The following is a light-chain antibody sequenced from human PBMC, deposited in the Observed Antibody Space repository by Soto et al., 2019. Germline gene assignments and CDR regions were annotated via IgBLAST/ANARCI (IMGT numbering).Light chain of an antibody. CDR2: GAS. J-gene: IGKJ1*01. CDR3: QQYNKWPLT. CDR1: QSVSID. V-gene: IGKV3-15*01. Sequence: EIVMKNSPATVSVSKRERATLSCRASQSVSIDLAWYQQTPGQAPRLLIYGASTRATGVPPTFSGSASGTEFTLTISSLQSEDFTVYYCQQYNKWPLTFGQVAKVDIK.